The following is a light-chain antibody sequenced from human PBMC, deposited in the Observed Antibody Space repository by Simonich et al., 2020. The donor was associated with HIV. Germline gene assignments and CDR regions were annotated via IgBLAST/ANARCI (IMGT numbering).Light chain of an antibody. CDR2: GAS. V-gene: IGKV3-15*01. J-gene: IGKJ2*01. Sequence: EIVMTQSPGTLSVSPGERATLSCRASQSVNSNLAWYQQKPGQAPRLLIYGASTRATGIPARFRGSESGTEFTLTISSLQSEDFAVYYCQQYNNWPPYTFGQGTKLEIK. CDR1: QSVNSN. CDR3: QQYNNWPPYT.